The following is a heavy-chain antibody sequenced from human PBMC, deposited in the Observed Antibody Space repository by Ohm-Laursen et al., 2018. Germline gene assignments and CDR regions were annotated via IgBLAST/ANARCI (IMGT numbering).Heavy chain of an antibody. Sequence: RSLRLPCSASGFTFSSYGMHWVRQAPGKGLEWVAVISYDGSNKYYVDSVKGRFTISRDNSKNTLYLQMNSLRAEDTAVYYCAKDLDQRGKRKKYYYGMDVWGQGTTVTVSS. CDR2: ISYDGSNK. J-gene: IGHJ6*02. CDR1: GFTFSSYG. V-gene: IGHV3-30*18. CDR3: AKDLDQRGKRKKYYYGMDV.